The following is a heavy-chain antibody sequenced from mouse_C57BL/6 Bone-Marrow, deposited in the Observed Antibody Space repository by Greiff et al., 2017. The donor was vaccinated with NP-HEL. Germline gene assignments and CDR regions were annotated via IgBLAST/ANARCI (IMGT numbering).Heavy chain of an antibody. CDR1: GFTFSDYS. D-gene: IGHD2-4*01. Sequence: EVKVVESEGGLVQPGSSMKLSCTASGFTFSDYSMAWVRQVPEKGLEWVANINYDGSSTYYLDSLKSRFIISRDNAKNILDLQMSSLKSEDTATYYCAREGGLRRRTYAMDYWGQGTSVTVSS. CDR3: AREGGLRRRTYAMDY. J-gene: IGHJ4*01. CDR2: INYDGSST. V-gene: IGHV5-16*01.